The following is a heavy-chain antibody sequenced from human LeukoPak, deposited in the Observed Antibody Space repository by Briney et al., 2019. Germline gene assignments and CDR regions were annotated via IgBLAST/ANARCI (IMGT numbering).Heavy chain of an antibody. Sequence: PGGSLRLSCAASGFTVSSNYMSWVRQAPGKGLEWVSVIYSGGSTYYADSVKGRFTISRDNSKNTLYLQMNSLRAEDTAVYYCARDPQGNYYDSSGYYRDYWGQGTLVTVSS. J-gene: IGHJ4*02. D-gene: IGHD3-22*01. CDR3: ARDPQGNYYDSSGYYRDY. CDR2: IYSGGST. V-gene: IGHV3-66*01. CDR1: GFTVSSNY.